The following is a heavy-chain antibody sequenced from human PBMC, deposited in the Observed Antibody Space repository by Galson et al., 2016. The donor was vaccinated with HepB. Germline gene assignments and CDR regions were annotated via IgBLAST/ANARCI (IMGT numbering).Heavy chain of an antibody. Sequence: LRLSCAASGFTFSTYWMNWVRQAPGKGLEWVAVIWYDGTSKYYVDSVKGRFAISRDNSKNTLNLQMNSLRAEDTAVYYCAKVATPNRDYENWFDSWGQGTLVTVSS. D-gene: IGHD4-17*01. J-gene: IGHJ5*01. V-gene: IGHV3-33*06. CDR2: IWYDGTSK. CDR3: AKVATPNRDYENWFDS. CDR1: GFTFSTYW.